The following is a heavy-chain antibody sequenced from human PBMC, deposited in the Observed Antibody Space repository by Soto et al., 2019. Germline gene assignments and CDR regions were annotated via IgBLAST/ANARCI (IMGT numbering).Heavy chain of an antibody. J-gene: IGHJ6*02. V-gene: IGHV1-46*01. D-gene: IGHD2-15*01. CDR2: INPSGGST. CDR3: ARDLGGSGGSARMDV. Sequence: QVQLVQSGAEVKKPGASVKVSCKASGYTFTSYYMHWVRQAPGQGLEWMGIINPSGGSTSYAQKFQGRVTMTRDTSTSTVYMELSSLRSEDTAVYYCARDLGGSGGSARMDVWGQGTTVTVSS. CDR1: GYTFTSYY.